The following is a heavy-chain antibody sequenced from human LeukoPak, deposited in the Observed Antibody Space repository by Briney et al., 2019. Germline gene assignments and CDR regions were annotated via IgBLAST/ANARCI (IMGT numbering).Heavy chain of an antibody. Sequence: GRSLRLSCAASGFTFSSYGMHWVRQAPGKGLEWVAVISTDGSSKYYADSVKGRFTISRDNSKNTLYLQMNSLRAEDTAVHYCAKELTYYDFWSVPRGAFDIWGQGTMVTVSS. CDR3: AKELTYYDFWSVPRGAFDI. D-gene: IGHD3-3*01. V-gene: IGHV3-30*18. J-gene: IGHJ3*02. CDR1: GFTFSSYG. CDR2: ISTDGSSK.